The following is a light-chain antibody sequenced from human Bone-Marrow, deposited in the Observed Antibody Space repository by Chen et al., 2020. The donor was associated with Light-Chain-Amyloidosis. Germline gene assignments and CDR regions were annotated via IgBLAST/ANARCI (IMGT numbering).Light chain of an antibody. CDR3: QQYGTSPIP. Sequence: EIVLTQSPGTLSLSPGEGANLSCRASQTISSNYLTWYQQQFGQAPRLPLYGSSSRATGIPDRFTGSGSGTDFTLTINRLGPEDVAMYYCQQYGTSPIPFGGGTKVEIK. CDR2: GSS. V-gene: IGKV3-20*01. CDR1: QTISSNY. J-gene: IGKJ4*01.